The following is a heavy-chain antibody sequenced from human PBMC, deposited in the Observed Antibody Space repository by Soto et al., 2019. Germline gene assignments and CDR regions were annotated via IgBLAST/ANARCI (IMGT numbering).Heavy chain of an antibody. D-gene: IGHD1-20*01. V-gene: IGHV4-59*01. CDR3: ARDEDPYNWNYLGY. J-gene: IGHJ4*02. Sequence: SETLSLTCTVSGGSISSYYWSWIRQPPGKGLEWIGYIYYSGSTNYNPSLKSRVTISVDTSKNQFSLKLSSVTAADTAVYYCARDEDPYNWNYLGYWGQGTLVTVSS. CDR2: IYYSGST. CDR1: GGSISSYY.